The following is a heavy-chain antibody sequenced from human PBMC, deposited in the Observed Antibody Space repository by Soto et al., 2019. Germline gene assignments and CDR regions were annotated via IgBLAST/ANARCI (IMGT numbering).Heavy chain of an antibody. Sequence: EVQLLESGGGLVQPGGSLRLSCAVFGFTSSTYAMIWVRQGPGKGLEWVSAISSSGGSTFYADSVKGRFTISRDNSKNTLYLQMNSQRVEDTAVYYCAKLLATSESGYWGQGSLVTVS. CDR1: GFTSSTYA. CDR3: AKLLATSESGY. CDR2: ISSSGGST. J-gene: IGHJ4*02. D-gene: IGHD6-13*01. V-gene: IGHV3-23*01.